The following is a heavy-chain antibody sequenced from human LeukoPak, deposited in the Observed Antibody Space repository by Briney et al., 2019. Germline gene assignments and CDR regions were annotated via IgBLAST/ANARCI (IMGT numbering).Heavy chain of an antibody. CDR2: TYYRSKWYK. V-gene: IGHV6-1*01. CDR1: GDCVSSNSAT. J-gene: IGHJ1*01. Sequence: SQTLSLTCAISGDCVSSNSATWNWIRQSPSRGLEWLGRTYYRSKWYKYYAVSVKGRIAIDPDTSKNQFSLQLNSVTPEDTAVYYCARGPSYFQHWGQGTLVTVSS. CDR3: ARGPSYFQH.